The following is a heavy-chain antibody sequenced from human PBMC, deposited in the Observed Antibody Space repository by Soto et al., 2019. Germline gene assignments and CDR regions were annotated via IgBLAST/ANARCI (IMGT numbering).Heavy chain of an antibody. D-gene: IGHD3-22*01. CDR3: AKTLSSVVEYYFDY. CDR1: GFTFSSYG. J-gene: IGHJ4*02. CDR2: ISYDGSNK. Sequence: QVQLVESGGGVVQPGRSLRLSCAASGFTFSSYGMHWVRQAPGKGLEWVAVISYDGSNKYYADSVKGRFTISRDNSKNTLYLQMNSLRAEDTAVYYCAKTLSSVVEYYFDYWGQGTLVTVSS. V-gene: IGHV3-30*18.